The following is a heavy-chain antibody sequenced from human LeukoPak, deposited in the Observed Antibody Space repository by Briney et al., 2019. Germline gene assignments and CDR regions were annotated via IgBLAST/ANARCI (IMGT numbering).Heavy chain of an antibody. CDR1: GFTFSTYA. CDR2: ISGVGGST. CDR3: ASAPSAFSSGWYGD. Sequence: AGGSLRLSCGASGFTFSTYAMTWVRQAPGKGLEWVSTISGVGGSTYYADSVKGRFTISRDNSKNTLYLHMKSLRPGDTAVYFCASAPSAFSSGWYGDWGQGTLVTVSS. V-gene: IGHV3-23*01. D-gene: IGHD6-19*01. J-gene: IGHJ4*02.